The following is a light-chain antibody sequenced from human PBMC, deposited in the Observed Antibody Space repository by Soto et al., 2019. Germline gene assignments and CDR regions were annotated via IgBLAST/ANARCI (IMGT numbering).Light chain of an antibody. CDR2: DNS. V-gene: IGLV1-51*01. CDR3: GTWDSGLSAVV. J-gene: IGLJ2*01. CDR1: NSNIGNTY. Sequence: QSVLTQPPSVSAAPGQKVTISCSGSNSNIGNTYVSWYQQLPGTAPKLLIYDNSHRPSGIPDRFSGSKSGTSATLGITGLQAGDEADYYRGTWDSGLSAVVFGGGTKVTVL.